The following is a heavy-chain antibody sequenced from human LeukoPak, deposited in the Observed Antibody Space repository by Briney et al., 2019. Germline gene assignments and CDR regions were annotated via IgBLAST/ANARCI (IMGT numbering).Heavy chain of an antibody. V-gene: IGHV4-38-2*02. CDR3: ARGNWNDVVGYYFDY. CDR1: GYSISSGYF. CDR2: IYQSETA. Sequence: SETLSLTCTVSGYSISSGYFWGWMRQPPGKGLEWIGSIYQSETAHYNPSLKSRVTMSVDTSKNQFSLKLSSVTAADTAVYYCARGNWNDVVGYYFDYWGQGTLVTVSS. D-gene: IGHD1-1*01. J-gene: IGHJ4*02.